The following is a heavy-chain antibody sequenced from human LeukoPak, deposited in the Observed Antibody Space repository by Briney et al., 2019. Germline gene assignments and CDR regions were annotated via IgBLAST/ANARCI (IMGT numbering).Heavy chain of an antibody. CDR2: IYYSGST. Sequence: SETLSLTCTVSGGSISSYYWSWIRQPPGKGLEWIGYIYYSGSTNYNPSLKSRVTISVDTSKNQFSLKLSSVTAADTAVYYCARGVNRQQPYYYYYYMDVWGKGTTVTVSS. D-gene: IGHD6-13*01. V-gene: IGHV4-59*01. J-gene: IGHJ6*03. CDR1: GGSISSYY. CDR3: ARGVNRQQPYYYYYYMDV.